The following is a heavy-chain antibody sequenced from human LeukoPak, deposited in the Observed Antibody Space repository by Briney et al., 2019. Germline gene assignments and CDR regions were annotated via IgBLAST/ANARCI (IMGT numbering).Heavy chain of an antibody. D-gene: IGHD1-7*01. Sequence: GGSLRLSCEVSGFTVSSNYMSWVRQAPGKGLEWVSVIYSGGSTYYADSVKGRFTISRDNSKNTLYLQMNSLRAEDTAVYYCAKVRRIGNYYFDYWGQGTLVTVSS. V-gene: IGHV3-53*01. J-gene: IGHJ4*02. CDR1: GFTVSSNY. CDR2: IYSGGST. CDR3: AKVRRIGNYYFDY.